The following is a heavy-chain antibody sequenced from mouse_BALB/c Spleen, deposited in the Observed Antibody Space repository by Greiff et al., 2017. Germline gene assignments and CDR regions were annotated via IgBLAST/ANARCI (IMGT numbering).Heavy chain of an antibody. D-gene: IGHD3-2*01. CDR3: ARRTARAAMDY. CDR2: ISYSGST. V-gene: IGHV3-2*02. CDR1: GYSITSDYA. J-gene: IGHJ4*01. Sequence: VQLKESGPGLVKPSQSLSLTCTVTGYSITSDYAWNWIRQFPGNKLEWMGYISYSGSTSYNPSLKSRISITRDTSKNQFFLQLNSVTTEDTATYYCARRTARAAMDYWGQGTSVTVSS.